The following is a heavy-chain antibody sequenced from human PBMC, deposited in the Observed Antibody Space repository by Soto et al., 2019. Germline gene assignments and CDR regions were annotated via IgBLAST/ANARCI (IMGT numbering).Heavy chain of an antibody. V-gene: IGHV1-18*01. CDR2: ANTYNGNT. D-gene: IGHD4-17*01. Sequence: QVQLVQSGAEVKKPGASVKVSCKASGYTFTSYGISWVRQAPGQGLEWMGWANTYNGNTNYAQKVRGRVTKTTDTSTSTAYMELRSLRSDDTAVYYCARSYRRDDYGDGYWGQGTLVTVSS. CDR1: GYTFTSYG. CDR3: ARSYRRDDYGDGY. J-gene: IGHJ4*02.